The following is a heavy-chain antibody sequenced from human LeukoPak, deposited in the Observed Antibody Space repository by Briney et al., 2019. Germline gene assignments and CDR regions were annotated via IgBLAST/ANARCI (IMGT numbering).Heavy chain of an antibody. CDR2: IHYSGRT. D-gene: IGHD3/OR15-3a*01. Sequence: SETLSLTCTVSGDSVTTYYWGWIRQPPGKGLEWIGYIHYSGRTNSNPSLESRVTISVDMSKNQFSLKMSSVTAADTAMYYCVRYFCPGDNCLHFDYWGQGTLVTVSS. CDR3: VRYFCPGDNCLHFDY. V-gene: IGHV4-59*02. J-gene: IGHJ4*02. CDR1: GDSVTTYY.